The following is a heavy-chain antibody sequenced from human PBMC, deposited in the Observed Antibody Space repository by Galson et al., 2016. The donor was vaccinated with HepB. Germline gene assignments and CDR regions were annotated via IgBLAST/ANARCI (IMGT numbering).Heavy chain of an antibody. V-gene: IGHV4-61*08. J-gene: IGHJ6*02. D-gene: IGHD3/OR15-3a*01. CDR1: GGPVSSDGYY. Sequence: ETLSLTCTVSGGPVSSDGYYWSWIRRPPGQGLEWIGYIYYSGTTSTTYNPSLRSLVTIAVDKSKNQLSLKLCSVTAADTAVYYCAAWTASRPDYYNMDVWRQGTTVTV. CDR3: AAWTASRPDYYNMDV. CDR2: IYYSGTTST.